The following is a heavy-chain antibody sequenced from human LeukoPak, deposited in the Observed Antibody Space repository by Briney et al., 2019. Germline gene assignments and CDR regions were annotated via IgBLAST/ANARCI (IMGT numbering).Heavy chain of an antibody. J-gene: IGHJ4*02. CDR1: GGSFSGYY. CDR3: ARYFPFDSTGFYYNFDY. V-gene: IGHV4-34*01. Sequence: SETLSLTCAVFGGSFSGYYWSWIRQPPGKGLEWIGEINRSGSTNYNPSLRSRATISVDTSKNQFSLNLSSVTAADTAVYYCARYFPFDSTGFYYNFDYWGQGTLVTVSS. D-gene: IGHD3-22*01. CDR2: INRSGST.